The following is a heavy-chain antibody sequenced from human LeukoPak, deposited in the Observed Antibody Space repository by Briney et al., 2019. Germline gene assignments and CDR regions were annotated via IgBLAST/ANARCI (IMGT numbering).Heavy chain of an antibody. D-gene: IGHD2-8*02. Sequence: GSLRLSCAASGFTFSSYSMNWVRQSPGKGLEWIGEIYHSGTTNYNPSLESRTTISLDKSKNEFSLNLRSVTAADTAVYYCAGHTGEAPLSPLDYWGQGSLVTISS. CDR2: IYHSGTT. V-gene: IGHV4-4*02. J-gene: IGHJ4*02. CDR1: GFTFSSYSM. CDR3: AGHTGEAPLSPLDY.